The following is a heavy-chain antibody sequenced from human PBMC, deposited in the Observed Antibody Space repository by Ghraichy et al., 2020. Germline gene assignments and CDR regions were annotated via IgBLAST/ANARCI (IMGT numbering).Heavy chain of an antibody. J-gene: IGHJ3*01. CDR1: GGSISSSSYY. CDR3: ARGPARYNWYLCAFDL. Sequence: SETLSLTCTVSGGSISSSSYYWGWIRQPPGKGLEWIGSIYYSGSTDYNPSLKSRVTIYVDTSKNQFSLKLSSVTAADTSVYYCARGPARYNWYLCAFDLWDQGTIVTGSS. V-gene: IGHV4-39*01. CDR2: IYYSGST. D-gene: IGHD1-20*01.